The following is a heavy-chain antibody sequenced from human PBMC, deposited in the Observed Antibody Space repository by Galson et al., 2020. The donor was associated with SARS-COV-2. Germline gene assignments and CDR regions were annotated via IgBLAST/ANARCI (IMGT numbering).Heavy chain of an antibody. D-gene: IGHD3-10*01. Sequence: GGSLRLSCAASGFTVSSSYISWVRQAPGKGLEWVSLIYPNYNRFYADSVKGRFIISRDNSRNTLFLQMNSLRAEDTAVYYCLKEGDTINQDYWGQGTRVTVSS. CDR3: LKEGDTINQDY. CDR1: GFTVSSSY. J-gene: IGHJ4*02. CDR2: IYPNYNR. V-gene: IGHV3-53*01.